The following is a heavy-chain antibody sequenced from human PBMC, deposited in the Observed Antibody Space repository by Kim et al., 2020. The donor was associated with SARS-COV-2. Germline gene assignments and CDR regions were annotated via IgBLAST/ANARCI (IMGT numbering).Heavy chain of an antibody. V-gene: IGHV1-8*01. Sequence: ASVKVSCKASGYTFTSYDINWVRQATGQGLEWMGWMNPNSGNTGYAQKFQGRVTMTRNTSISTAYMELSSLRSEDTAVYYCARAYRQTPLVPPFLYYYYYYLDVGGKGTTVTVPS. CDR1: GYTFTSYD. CDR2: MNPNSGNT. D-gene: IGHD6-13*01. J-gene: IGHJ6*03. CDR3: ARAYRQTPLVPPFLYYYYYYLDV.